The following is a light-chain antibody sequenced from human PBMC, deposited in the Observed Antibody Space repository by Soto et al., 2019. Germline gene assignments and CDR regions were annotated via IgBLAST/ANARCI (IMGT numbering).Light chain of an antibody. J-gene: IGKJ1*01. CDR2: AAS. CDR1: QSISTW. V-gene: IGKV1-39*01. Sequence: DIPMTESPSTLSASVGDRDTITCRASQSISTWLAWYQQKPGKXAKLLIYAASSLQSGVPSRFSGSGSGTDFTLTISSLQPEDVATYDGQQSYSTPPTFGQGTKVDIK. CDR3: QQSYSTPPT.